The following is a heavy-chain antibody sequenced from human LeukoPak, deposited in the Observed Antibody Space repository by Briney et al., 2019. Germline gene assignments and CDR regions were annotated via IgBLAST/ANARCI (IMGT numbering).Heavy chain of an antibody. V-gene: IGHV1-69*06. CDR1: TGTFSSYG. J-gene: IGHJ4*02. Sequence: SVKVSCKAATGTFSSYGLSWVRQAPGRGLEWMGRIIPMYDTADYTQKFQGRLTFTVDKSTGTAFMELSSLRSEDTATYYCVRDHDTSGPQKNYFDFWGRGTLVTVSS. CDR2: IIPMYDTA. D-gene: IGHD3-22*01. CDR3: VRDHDTSGPQKNYFDF.